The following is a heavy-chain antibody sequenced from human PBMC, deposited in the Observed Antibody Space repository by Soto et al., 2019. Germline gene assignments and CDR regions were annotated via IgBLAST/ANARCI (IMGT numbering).Heavy chain of an antibody. Sequence: QVQLVESGGGVVQPGRSLRLSCVASGVPFSTYGMHWVRQAPGKGLEWVASIWHDGRYEFHADAVKGRFAISRDNSKNALYLHMNSLGVERTAMYLCATEGGVGCGSSWGAFWGQGTLVTVSS. CDR3: ATEGGVGCGSSWGAF. J-gene: IGHJ4*02. CDR2: IWHDGRYE. D-gene: IGHD6-13*01. V-gene: IGHV3-33*01. CDR1: GVPFSTYG.